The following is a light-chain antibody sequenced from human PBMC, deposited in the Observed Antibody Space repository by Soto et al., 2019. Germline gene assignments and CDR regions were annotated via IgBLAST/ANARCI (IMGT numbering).Light chain of an antibody. J-gene: IGKJ2*01. Sequence: EIVLTQSPGTLSLSPGERATLSCISSQSVTSNYLAWYQQKPGQAPRLLIYGVSSRATGVPDRFSGSGSGTDFTLTISGLQSADFAVYYCQQYNDWPLYTFGQGTKVDIK. CDR2: GVS. CDR1: QSVTSNY. CDR3: QQYNDWPLYT. V-gene: IGKV3-20*01.